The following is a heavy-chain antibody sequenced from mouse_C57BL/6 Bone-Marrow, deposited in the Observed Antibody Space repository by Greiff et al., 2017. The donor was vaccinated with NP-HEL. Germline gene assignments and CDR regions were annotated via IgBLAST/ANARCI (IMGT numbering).Heavy chain of an antibody. CDR2: IYPSDSET. J-gene: IGHJ2*01. CDR1: GYTFPSYW. CDR3: ARHCSVDD. V-gene: IGHV1-61*01. Sequence: VQLLQPGAELVRPGSSVKLSCKASGYTFPSYWMAWVKQRPGQGLELIGNIYPSDSETHYTQKFKDKATLPVDKSSSTAYLQLSSLTSEDSAVSYCARHCSVDDRSQGTTITV.